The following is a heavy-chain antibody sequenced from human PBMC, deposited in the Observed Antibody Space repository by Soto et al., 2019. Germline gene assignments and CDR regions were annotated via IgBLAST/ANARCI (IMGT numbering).Heavy chain of an antibody. D-gene: IGHD3-3*01. V-gene: IGHV1-69*02. CDR3: ARGTQEDYDFYNWFDL. CDR1: GGTFSSYT. Sequence: GASVKVSCKASGGTFSSYTISWVRQAPGQGLEWMGRIIPILGIANYAQKFQGRVTITADKSTSTAYMELSSLRSEDTAVYYCARGTQEDYDFYNWFDLWGQGTLVTISS. J-gene: IGHJ5*02. CDR2: IIPILGIA.